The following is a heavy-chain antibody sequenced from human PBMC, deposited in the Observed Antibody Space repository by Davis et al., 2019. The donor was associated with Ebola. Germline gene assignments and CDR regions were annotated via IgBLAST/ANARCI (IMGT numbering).Heavy chain of an antibody. V-gene: IGHV4-34*01. Sequence: PSETLSLTCAVYGGSFSGYYWSWIRQPPGKGLEWIGEINHSGSTNYNPSLKSRVTISVDTSKNQFSLKLSSVTAADTAVYYCARGFGSIAPYYYYYYGMDVWGQGTTVTVSS. CDR1: GGSFSGYY. J-gene: IGHJ6*02. CDR3: ARGFGSIAPYYYYYYGMDV. CDR2: INHSGST. D-gene: IGHD6-6*01.